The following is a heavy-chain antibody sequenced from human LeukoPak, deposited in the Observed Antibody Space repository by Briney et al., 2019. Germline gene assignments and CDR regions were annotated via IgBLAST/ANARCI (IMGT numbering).Heavy chain of an antibody. CDR1: GFTFSSYA. Sequence: GGSLRLSCAASGFTFSSYAMSWVRQSPGKGPEWVSGISGPGTNTYYADSVKGRFTISRDNSKNTLYLQMNSLGAEDTAVYFCAKYFYGSRTSFDSWGQGTLVTVSS. D-gene: IGHD3-10*01. CDR3: AKYFYGSRTSFDS. J-gene: IGHJ4*02. V-gene: IGHV3-23*01. CDR2: ISGPGTNT.